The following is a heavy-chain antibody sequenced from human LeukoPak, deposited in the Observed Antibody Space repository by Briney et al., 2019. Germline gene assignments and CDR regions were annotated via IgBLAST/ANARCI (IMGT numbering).Heavy chain of an antibody. CDR1: GGTFSSYA. J-gene: IGHJ5*02. CDR2: IIPIFGTA. V-gene: IGHV1-69*01. CDR3: ARENLGLTYYYGSGSYHWFDP. Sequence: GSSVKVSCKASGGTFSSYAISWVRQAPGQGLEWMGGIIPIFGTANYAQKFQGRVTITADESTSTAYMELSSLRSEDTAVYYCARENLGLTYYYGSGSYHWFDPWGQGTLVTVSS. D-gene: IGHD3-10*01.